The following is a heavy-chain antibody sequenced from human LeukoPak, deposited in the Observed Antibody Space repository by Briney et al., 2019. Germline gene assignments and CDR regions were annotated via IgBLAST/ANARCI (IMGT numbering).Heavy chain of an antibody. Sequence: PSETLSLTCTVSGGSISSYYWSWIRQPPGKGLEWIGYIYYSGSTNYNPSLNRRVTISVDTSKNQFSLKLSSVTAADTAVYYCARTDGLLLNAFDIWGQGTMVTVSS. J-gene: IGHJ3*02. CDR3: ARTDGLLLNAFDI. D-gene: IGHD3-22*01. V-gene: IGHV4-59*01. CDR2: IYYSGST. CDR1: GGSISSYY.